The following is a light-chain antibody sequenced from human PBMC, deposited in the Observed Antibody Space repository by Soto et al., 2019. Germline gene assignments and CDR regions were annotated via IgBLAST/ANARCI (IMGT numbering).Light chain of an antibody. CDR1: QSVLYSSNNKNY. V-gene: IGKV4-1*01. CDR2: WAS. J-gene: IGKJ3*01. Sequence: DIVMTQSPDSLAVSLGERATINCKSSQSVLYSSNNKNYLAWYQQKPGQPPKLLLYWASTRESGVPDRFSGSGSGTHFTLTLSALQAEDVAVYYCQQYYSSFPFTFGPGTRVDIK. CDR3: QQYYSSFPFT.